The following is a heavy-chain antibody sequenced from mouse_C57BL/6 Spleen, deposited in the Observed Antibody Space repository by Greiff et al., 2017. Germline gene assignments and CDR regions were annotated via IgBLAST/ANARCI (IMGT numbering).Heavy chain of an antibody. D-gene: IGHD2-4*01. CDR2: IHPSDSDT. Sequence: QVQLQQPGAELVKPGASVKVSCKASGYTFTSYWMHWVKQRPGQGLEWIGRIHPSDSDTNYNQKFKGKATLTVDKSSSTAYMQLSSLTSEDTAVDYCAIPYDNDGYYYAMDYWGQGTSVTVSS. V-gene: IGHV1-74*01. CDR1: GYTFTSYW. CDR3: AIPYDNDGYYYAMDY. J-gene: IGHJ4*01.